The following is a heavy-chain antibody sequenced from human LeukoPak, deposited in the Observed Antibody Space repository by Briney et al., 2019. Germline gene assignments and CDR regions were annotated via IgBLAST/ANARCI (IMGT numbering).Heavy chain of an antibody. D-gene: IGHD1-14*01. J-gene: IGHJ4*02. CDR1: GGSFSGYY. V-gene: IGHV4-34*01. CDR2: INHSGST. CDR3: ARGLGGGTTSPFDY. Sequence: SETLSLTCAVYGGSFSGYYWSWIRQPPGKGLEWIGEINHSGSTNYNPSLKSRVTISVDTSKNQFSLKLSSVTAADTAVYYCARGLGGGTTSPFDYWGQGTLVTVSS.